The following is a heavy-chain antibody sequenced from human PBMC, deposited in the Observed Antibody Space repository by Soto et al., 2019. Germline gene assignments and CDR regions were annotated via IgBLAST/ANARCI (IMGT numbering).Heavy chain of an antibody. Sequence: QITLNESGPTVVRPTETITLTCRFSGFSLTTSGVGVGWIRQSPGKAPEWLALIYWDDDEGYSASLKSRLTITKDTSKNQVVLTVSDLDPTDTATYYCAHRVLRTVFGLVTTTAIYFDFWGQGTPVAVSS. CDR1: GFSLTTSGVG. CDR2: IYWDDDE. D-gene: IGHD3-3*01. V-gene: IGHV2-5*02. CDR3: AHRVLRTVFGLVTTTAIYFDF. J-gene: IGHJ4*02.